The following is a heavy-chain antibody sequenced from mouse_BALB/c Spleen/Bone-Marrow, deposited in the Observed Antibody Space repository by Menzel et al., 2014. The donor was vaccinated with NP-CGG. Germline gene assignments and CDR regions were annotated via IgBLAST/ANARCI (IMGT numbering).Heavy chain of an antibody. D-gene: IGHD1-1*01. CDR3: ASYYYGSSTFAY. CDR1: GFNIKDTY. CDR2: IDPANGNT. Sequence: EVQVVESGAELVKPGASVKLSCTASGFNIKDTYMHWVKQRPEQGLEWIGRIDPANGNTKYDPKFQGKATITADTSSNTAYLQLSSLTSEDIAVYYCASYYYGSSTFAYWGQGTLVTVSA. J-gene: IGHJ3*01. V-gene: IGHV14-3*02.